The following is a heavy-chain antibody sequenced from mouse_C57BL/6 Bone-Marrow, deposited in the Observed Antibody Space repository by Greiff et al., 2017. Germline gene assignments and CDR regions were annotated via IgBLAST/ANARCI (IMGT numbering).Heavy chain of an antibody. D-gene: IGHD1-1*01. CDR1: GFTFSSYG. CDR3: AQGYYGSRGGAMDY. CDR2: ISSGGSYT. V-gene: IGHV5-6*02. J-gene: IGHJ4*01. Sequence: DVKLVESGGDLVKPGGSLKLSCAASGFTFSSYGMSWVRQTPDKRLEWVATISSGGSYTYYPDSVKGRFTISRDNAKNTLYLQMSSLKSEDTAMYYCAQGYYGSRGGAMDYWGQGTSVTVSS.